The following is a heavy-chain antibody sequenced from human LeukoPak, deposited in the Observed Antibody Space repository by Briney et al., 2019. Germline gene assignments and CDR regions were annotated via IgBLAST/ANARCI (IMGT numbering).Heavy chain of an antibody. CDR1: GGSINSYY. D-gene: IGHD6-13*01. Sequence: SETLSLTCTVSGGSINSYYWSWIRQPPGEGLEWIGYMYYSGSTSYNPSLKSRVTISVDTSVDTSMNQFSLRLSSVTAADTAVYYCATTAAAGTRLAWFDPWGQGTLVTVSS. V-gene: IGHV4-59*12. J-gene: IGHJ5*02. CDR3: ATTAAAGTRLAWFDP. CDR2: MYYSGST.